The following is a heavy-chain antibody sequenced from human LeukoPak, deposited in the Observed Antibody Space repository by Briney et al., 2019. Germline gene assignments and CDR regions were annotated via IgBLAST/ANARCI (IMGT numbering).Heavy chain of an antibody. D-gene: IGHD1-26*01. CDR3: ARGSDGELDYFDY. Sequence: GGSLRLSCAASGFTFSSYAMHWVRQAPGKGLEWVAVISYDGSNKYYADSVKGRFTISRDNSKNTLYLQMNSLRAEDTAVYYCARGSDGELDYFDYWGQGTLVTVSS. CDR1: GFTFSSYA. J-gene: IGHJ4*02. CDR2: ISYDGSNK. V-gene: IGHV3-30-3*01.